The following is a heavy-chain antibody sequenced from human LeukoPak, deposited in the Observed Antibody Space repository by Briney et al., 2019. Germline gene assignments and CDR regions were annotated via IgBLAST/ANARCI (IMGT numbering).Heavy chain of an antibody. CDR3: YGANAEH. Sequence: GGSLRLSCAASGFTFSNYGMTWVRQAPGKGLVWVSGTNTDGSSTMYADSVKGRFTIARDNAKNTLYLQMNSLRAEDTAVYYCYGANAEHWGQGTLVTVSS. CDR1: GFTFSNYG. D-gene: IGHD4-23*01. CDR2: TNTDGSST. V-gene: IGHV3-74*03. J-gene: IGHJ1*01.